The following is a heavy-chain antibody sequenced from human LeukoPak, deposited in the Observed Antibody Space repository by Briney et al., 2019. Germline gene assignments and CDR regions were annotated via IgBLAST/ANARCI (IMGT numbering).Heavy chain of an antibody. CDR3: ARGSYYYDSSGYYHYYYYYMDV. D-gene: IGHD3-22*01. J-gene: IGHJ6*03. CDR1: GGSISSSSYY. Sequence: SETLSLTCTVSGGSISSSSYYWGWIRQPPGKGLEWIASIHYSGSTYYNPSLKSRVTVSVDTSKNQFSLKLSSVTAADTAVYYCARGSYYYDSSGYYHYYYYYMDVWGKGTTVTISS. CDR2: IHYSGST. V-gene: IGHV4-39*07.